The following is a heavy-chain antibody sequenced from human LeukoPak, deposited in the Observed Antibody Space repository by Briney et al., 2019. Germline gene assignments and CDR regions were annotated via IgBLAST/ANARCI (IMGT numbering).Heavy chain of an antibody. V-gene: IGHV5-51*01. D-gene: IGHD4-23*01. CDR1: GYSFTSYW. J-gene: IGHJ2*01. Sequence: GESLKISCKGSGYSFTSYWIGWVRQMPGKGLEWMGIIYPGDSDTRYSPSFQGQVTISADKSISTAYLQWSSLKASDTAMYYCASGGPRARTGNWYFDLWGRGTLVTVSS. CDR2: IYPGDSDT. CDR3: ASGGPRARTGNWYFDL.